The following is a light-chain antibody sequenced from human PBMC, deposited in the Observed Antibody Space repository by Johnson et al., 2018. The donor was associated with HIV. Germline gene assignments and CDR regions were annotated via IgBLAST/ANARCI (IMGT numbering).Light chain of an antibody. V-gene: IGLV1-51*02. CDR3: GTWDSSLSVLYV. CDR2: EDN. Sequence: QSVLTQPPSVSAAPGQKVTISCSGSSSNVGNNVVSWYQQLPGTAPKVLIYEDNKRPSGIPDRFSGSKSGTSATLGITGLQTGEEADYYCGTWDSSLSVLYVFGTGTKVTVL. J-gene: IGLJ1*01. CDR1: SSNVGNNV.